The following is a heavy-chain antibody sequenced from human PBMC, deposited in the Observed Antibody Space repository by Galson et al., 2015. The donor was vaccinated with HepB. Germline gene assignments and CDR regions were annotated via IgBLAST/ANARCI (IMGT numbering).Heavy chain of an antibody. CDR1: GFTFSNYA. CDR2: ISYDGTNK. D-gene: IGHD2-2*02. J-gene: IGHJ4*02. CDR3: ARGGGFYGSYTEYYFDD. V-gene: IGHV3-30-3*01. Sequence: SLRLSCAASGFTFSNYAMHWVRQAPGKGLEWVSFISYDGTNKYYAHSVTGRFTISRDTSENTLYLQMNSLRPDDSVVYYCARGGGFYGSYTEYYFDDWGQGTRVTVSS.